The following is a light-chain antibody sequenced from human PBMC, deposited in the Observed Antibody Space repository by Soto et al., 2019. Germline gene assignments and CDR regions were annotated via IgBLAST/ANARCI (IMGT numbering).Light chain of an antibody. V-gene: IGKV3-20*01. CDR2: GSA. CDR3: HQYVTSPIT. Sequence: IVLTQSPGTLSLSPWDRATLSCRASQTVTSDYLAWYQQRRGQAPRLLIYGSASRAAGIPDRFSGSGSGTDFTLTISSLEPEDFAVYYCHQYVTSPITFGQGTRLEIK. J-gene: IGKJ5*01. CDR1: QTVTSDY.